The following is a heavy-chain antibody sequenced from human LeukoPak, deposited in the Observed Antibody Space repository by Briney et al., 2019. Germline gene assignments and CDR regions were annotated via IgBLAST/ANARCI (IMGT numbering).Heavy chain of an antibody. J-gene: IGHJ4*02. D-gene: IGHD1-1*01. V-gene: IGHV3-48*01. CDR2: IGIDSGNT. CDR1: GFPFIEYS. CDR3: AGDHNYAFDN. Sequence: GGSLRLSCTASGFPFIEYSMNWVRQAPGKGLEWISYIGIDSGNTKYADSVRGRFTISADKAKNSLYLQMNSLRVEDTAVYYCAGDHNYAFDNWGQGTLVSVAS.